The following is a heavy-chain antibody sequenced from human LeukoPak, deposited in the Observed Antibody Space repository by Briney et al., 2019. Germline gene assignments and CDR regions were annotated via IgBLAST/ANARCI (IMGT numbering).Heavy chain of an antibody. J-gene: IGHJ4*02. V-gene: IGHV3-7*04. Sequence: GGSLRLSCLASVFRFSSYWMTLVRQAPGHGLEWVANIKQDGSKKSYVDSVKGRFTISRDNAKNSLYLQMNSLRAEDTAIYYCTRVGYIDEGIDYWGQGTLVTVSS. CDR3: TRVGYIDEGIDY. CDR2: IKQDGSKK. CDR1: VFRFSSYW. D-gene: IGHD5-24*01.